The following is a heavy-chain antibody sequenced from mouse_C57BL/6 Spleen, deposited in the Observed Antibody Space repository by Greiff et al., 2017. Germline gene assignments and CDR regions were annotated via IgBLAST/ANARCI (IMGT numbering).Heavy chain of an antibody. Sequence: DVMLVESGGGLVKPGGSLKLSCAASGFTFSDYGMHWVRQAPEKGLEWVAYISSGSSTIYYADTVKGRFTISRDNAKNTLFLQMTSLRSEDTAMYYCARSDGYYDAMDYWGQGTSVTVSS. V-gene: IGHV5-17*01. J-gene: IGHJ4*01. CDR1: GFTFSDYG. D-gene: IGHD2-3*01. CDR3: ARSDGYYDAMDY. CDR2: ISSGSSTI.